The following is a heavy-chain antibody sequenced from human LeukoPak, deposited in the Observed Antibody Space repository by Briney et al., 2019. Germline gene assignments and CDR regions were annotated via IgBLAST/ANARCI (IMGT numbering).Heavy chain of an antibody. CDR3: ARRGPGNWYFDL. CDR2: LYYSGNT. J-gene: IGHJ2*01. CDR1: GGSISSYY. Sequence: PSETLSLTCTVSGGSISSYYWTWIRQPPGKGLEWIGYLYYSGNTNCNPSLKSRVTMSLDTSKNQFSLNLSPVTAADTAFCYCARRGPGNWYFDLWGRGTLVTVSS. V-gene: IGHV4-59*08.